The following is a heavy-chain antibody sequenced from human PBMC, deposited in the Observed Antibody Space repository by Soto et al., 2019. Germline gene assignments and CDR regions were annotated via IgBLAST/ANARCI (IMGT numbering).Heavy chain of an antibody. D-gene: IGHD3-22*01. CDR1: GGTFSSYA. J-gene: IGHJ5*02. V-gene: IGHV1-69*13. Sequence: GASVKVSCKASGGTFSSYAISWVRQAPGQGLEWMGGIIPIFGTANYAQKFQGRVTITADESTSTAYMELSSLRSEDTAVYYCARVPSGYYHNWFDPWGQGTLVTVSS. CDR3: ARVPSGYYHNWFDP. CDR2: IIPIFGTA.